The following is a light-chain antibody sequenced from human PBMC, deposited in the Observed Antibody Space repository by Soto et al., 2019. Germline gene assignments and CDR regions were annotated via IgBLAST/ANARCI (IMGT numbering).Light chain of an antibody. V-gene: IGLV2-8*01. CDR3: SSYAGSNNRYV. CDR1: SSDVGGYNY. Sequence: QSALTQPPSASGSPGQSVTISCTGTSSDVGGYNYVSWYQQHPGKAPKLMIYEVSKRPSGVPDRFSGSKSGNTASLTVSGRQAEDEADYYCSSYAGSNNRYVLGTGTKVTVL. CDR2: EVS. J-gene: IGLJ1*01.